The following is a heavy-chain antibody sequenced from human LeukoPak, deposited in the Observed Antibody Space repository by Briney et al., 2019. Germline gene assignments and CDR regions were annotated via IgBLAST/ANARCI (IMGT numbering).Heavy chain of an antibody. V-gene: IGHV1-2*02. D-gene: IGHD6-19*01. CDR1: GYTFNGYY. CDR2: SNPNTGGT. CDR3: ARHSSGWFFDY. Sequence: ASVKVSCKASGYTFNGYYMHWVRQAPGQGLEWMGWSNPNTGGTKYAQKFQGRVTLTRDTSFSTAYMELSRLRSDDTAVYYCARHSSGWFFDYWGQGTLVTVSS. J-gene: IGHJ4*02.